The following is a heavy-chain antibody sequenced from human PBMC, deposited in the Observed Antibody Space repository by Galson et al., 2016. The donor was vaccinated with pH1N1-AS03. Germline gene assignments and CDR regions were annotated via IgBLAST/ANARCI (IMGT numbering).Heavy chain of an antibody. CDR2: MYRSGDT. CDR3: ARSPHKIGGEHYGECDH. D-gene: IGHD3-16*01. Sequence: SLRLSCAASGFTVTDNYMSWVRQAPGKGLEWVSVMYRSGDTDYTDSVRGRFTVSRDDSTNTVYLQMNSLRAEDTAVYYCARSPHKIGGEHYGECDHWGQGTLVTVSS. CDR1: GFTVTDNY. V-gene: IGHV3-53*01. J-gene: IGHJ4*02.